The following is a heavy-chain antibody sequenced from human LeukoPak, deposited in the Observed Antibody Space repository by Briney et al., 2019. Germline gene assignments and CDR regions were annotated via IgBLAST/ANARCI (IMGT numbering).Heavy chain of an antibody. Sequence: NPSETLSLTCTVSGASITSSRYFWGWIRQPPGKGLEWIATIYYSGSTYYNPSLESRVTISLDTSKNQFSLRLSSVTAADTAVYYCAVRGYSYGSVDYWGQGTLVTVSS. V-gene: IGHV4-39*01. D-gene: IGHD5-18*01. CDR3: AVRGYSYGSVDY. CDR1: GASITSSRYF. J-gene: IGHJ4*02. CDR2: IYYSGST.